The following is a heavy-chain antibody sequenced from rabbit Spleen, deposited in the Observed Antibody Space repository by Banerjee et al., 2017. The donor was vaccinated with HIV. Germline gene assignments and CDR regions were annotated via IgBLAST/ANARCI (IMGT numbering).Heavy chain of an antibody. CDR3: ARDSGSSFSSYGMDL. CDR1: GVSFSFSNY. D-gene: IGHD8-1*01. J-gene: IGHJ6*01. V-gene: IGHV1S40*01. CDR2: IYAGSSAST. Sequence: VESGGDLVKPGASLTLTCTASGVSFSFSNYMCWVRQAPGKGLEWIACIYAGSSASTYSASWAKGRFTCSKASSTTVTLQMTSLTAADTATYFCARDSGSSFSSYGMDLWGPGTLVTVS.